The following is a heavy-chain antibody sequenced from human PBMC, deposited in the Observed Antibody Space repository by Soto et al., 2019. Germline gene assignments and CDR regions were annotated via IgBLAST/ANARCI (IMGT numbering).Heavy chain of an antibody. J-gene: IGHJ4*02. CDR2: AHHSGRT. D-gene: IGHD6-19*01. CDR1: GGSMSSSNW. V-gene: IGHV4-4*02. Sequence: PSETLSLTCTVSGGSMSSSNWWNWVRQPPGKGLEWIGEAHHSGRTNYNPSLKSRVTISVDKSKNHFSLKLSSVNSLKIEDTAVYYCTRGNGYRSGWTIDFWGQGTLVTVSS. CDR3: TRGNGYRSGWTIDF.